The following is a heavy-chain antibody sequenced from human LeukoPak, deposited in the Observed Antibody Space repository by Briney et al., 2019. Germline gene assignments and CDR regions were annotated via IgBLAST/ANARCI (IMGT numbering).Heavy chain of an antibody. CDR2: IVVDSAKT. CDR1: GFTFSTDT. CDR3: AAGAADYYDSSLNWFDP. V-gene: IGHV1-58*02. J-gene: IGHJ5*02. Sequence: SVKVSCKASGFTFSTDTIQWVRQARGQRLEWIGWIVVDSAKTNYAQTFQQRVTITRDTSTSTVYMELTSLTSEDTAAYYCAAGAADYYDSSLNWFDPWGQGTLVTVSS. D-gene: IGHD3-22*01.